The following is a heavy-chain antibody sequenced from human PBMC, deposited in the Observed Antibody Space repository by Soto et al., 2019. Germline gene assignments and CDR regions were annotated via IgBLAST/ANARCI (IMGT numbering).Heavy chain of an antibody. J-gene: IGHJ4*02. CDR3: ARHRYIAARRTYFDY. CDR1: GGSISSYY. D-gene: IGHD6-6*01. V-gene: IGHV4-59*08. Sequence: PSETLSLTCTVSGGSISSYYWSWIRQPPGKGLEWIGYIYYSGSTNYNPSLKSRVTISVDTSKNQFSLKLSSVTAADTAVYYCARHRYIAARRTYFDYWGQGTLVTVSS. CDR2: IYYSGST.